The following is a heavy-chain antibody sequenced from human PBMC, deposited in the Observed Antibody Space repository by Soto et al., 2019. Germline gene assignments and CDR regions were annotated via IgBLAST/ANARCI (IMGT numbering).Heavy chain of an antibody. Sequence: PSETLSLTCTVSGGSISSYYWSWIRQPPGKGLEWIGYIYYSGSTNYNPSLKSRVTISVDTSKNQFSLKLSSVTAADTAVYYCARGGAYYDILTGPRFDYWGQGTLVTVSS. CDR3: ARGGAYYDILTGPRFDY. CDR2: IYYSGST. V-gene: IGHV4-59*01. CDR1: GGSISSYY. J-gene: IGHJ4*02. D-gene: IGHD3-9*01.